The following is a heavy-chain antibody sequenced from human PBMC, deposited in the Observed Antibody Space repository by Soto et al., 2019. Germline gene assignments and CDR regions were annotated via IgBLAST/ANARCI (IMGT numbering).Heavy chain of an antibody. CDR2: INHSGST. V-gene: IGHV4-34*01. CDR3: VREGYYDVWGCYYGMDV. J-gene: IGHJ6*02. D-gene: IGHD3-3*01. CDR1: GGSLSHYY. Sequence: QVQLQQWGAGLLKPSETLSLTCAVYGGSLSHYYWSWIRQSPGKGLEWIGEINHSGSTNYNPSLKRRVTISVETSKNQFSLKLRYVTAADTAVYYCVREGYYDVWGCYYGMDVWGQGTTVTVSS.